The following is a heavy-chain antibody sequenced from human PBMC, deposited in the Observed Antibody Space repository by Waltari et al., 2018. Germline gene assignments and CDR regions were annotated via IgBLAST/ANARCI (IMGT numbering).Heavy chain of an antibody. Sequence: EVQLVQSGAEVKKPGESLKISCKGSGYSFTSYWIGRVRQMPGKGLEWMGGSESSDSDTRKSPSVQGQGTSSADRSISTAYLQRSSLKASDTAMYYCARHAEPGWDGHDAFDIWGQGTMVTVSS. CDR2: SESSDSDT. V-gene: IGHV5-51*01. CDR3: ARHAEPGWDGHDAFDI. J-gene: IGHJ3*02. D-gene: IGHD6-19*01. CDR1: GYSFTSYW.